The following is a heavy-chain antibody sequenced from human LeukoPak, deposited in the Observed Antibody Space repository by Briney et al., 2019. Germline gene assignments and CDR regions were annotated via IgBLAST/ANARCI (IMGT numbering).Heavy chain of an antibody. D-gene: IGHD5-12*01. CDR3: ARQGGSVLHYSDY. V-gene: IGHV4-39*01. CDR1: GGSISSSSYY. CDR2: IYYSGST. J-gene: IGHJ4*02. Sequence: SETLSLTCTVSGGSISSSSYYWGWTRQPPGKGLEWIGSIYYSGSTYYNPSLKSRVTISVDTSKNQFSLKLSSVTAADTAVYYCARQGGSVLHYSDYWGQGTLVTVSS.